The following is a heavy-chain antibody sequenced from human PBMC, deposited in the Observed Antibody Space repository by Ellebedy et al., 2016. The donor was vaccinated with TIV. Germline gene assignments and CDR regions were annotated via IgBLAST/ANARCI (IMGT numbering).Heavy chain of an antibody. CDR2: VFYTGST. J-gene: IGHJ4*02. CDR1: GGSISSSRYY. CDR3: ARLQYYDGSGSFADY. Sequence: SETLSLTXTVSGGSISSSRYYWGWIRQPPGKGLEWIGCVFYTGSTYYNPVLKSRVTISVDTSTNRFSLKLSSVTAADTAVYYCARLQYYDGSGSFADYWGQGTLVTVSS. D-gene: IGHD3-10*01. V-gene: IGHV4-39*07.